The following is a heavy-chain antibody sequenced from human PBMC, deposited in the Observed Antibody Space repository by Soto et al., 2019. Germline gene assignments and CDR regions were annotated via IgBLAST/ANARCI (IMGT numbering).Heavy chain of an antibody. CDR3: SSARPDTGIGWFV. CDR1: GFDFISSG. J-gene: IGHJ3*01. V-gene: IGHV1-58*02. Sequence: QMQLVQSGPEVKKPGTSVKVSCRASGFDFISSGIQWVRQARGQRPEWIGWIVVYSGQTHYEQKFQVRVTITRDTSTGTADIAMSNCSTEDTAVYYWSSARPDTGIGWFVGGQCSTVT. D-gene: IGHD6-6*01. CDR2: IVVYSGQT.